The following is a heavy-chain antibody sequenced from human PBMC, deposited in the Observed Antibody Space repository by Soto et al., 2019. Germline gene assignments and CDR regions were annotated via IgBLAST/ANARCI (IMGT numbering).Heavy chain of an antibody. CDR1: GFTFSSYW. V-gene: IGHV3-74*01. J-gene: IGHJ5*02. CDR2: INSDGSST. CDR3: AREITGTRGNWFDP. Sequence: GGSLSLSCAASGFTFSSYWMHWVRQAPGKGLVWVSRINSDGSSTSYADSVKGRFTISRDNAKNTLYLQMNSLRAEDTAVYYCAREITGTRGNWFDPWGQGTLVTVSS. D-gene: IGHD1-20*01.